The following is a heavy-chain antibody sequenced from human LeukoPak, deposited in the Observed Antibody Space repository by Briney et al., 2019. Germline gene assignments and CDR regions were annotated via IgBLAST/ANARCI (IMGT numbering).Heavy chain of an antibody. J-gene: IGHJ4*02. CDR3: AMDSYGPDDY. V-gene: IGHV3-23*01. CDR2: ISGSGGST. D-gene: IGHD5-18*01. CDR1: GFTFSSYG. Sequence: GGSLRLSCAASGFTFSSYGMSWVRQAPGKGLEWVSAISGSGGSTYYADSVKGRFTISRDNPKNTLYLQMNSLRGEDTGVYYCAMDSYGPDDYWGQGTLVTVSS.